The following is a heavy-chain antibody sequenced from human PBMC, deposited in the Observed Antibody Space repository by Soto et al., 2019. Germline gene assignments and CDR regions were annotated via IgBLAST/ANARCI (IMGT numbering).Heavy chain of an antibody. CDR2: ISYDGSNK. V-gene: IGHV3-30*14. D-gene: IGHD2-21*02. J-gene: IGHJ4*02. CDR3: ARDSVPYWGGGCALFDS. Sequence: QVQLVESGGGVVQPGRSLRLSCAASGFTFSSYAMHWVRQAPGKGLEWVAVISYDGSNKYYADSVKGRFTISRDNSKNTLDLQMNSLRAEDTAVYDCARDSVPYWGGGCALFDSSGQGTLVTVSS. CDR1: GFTFSSYA.